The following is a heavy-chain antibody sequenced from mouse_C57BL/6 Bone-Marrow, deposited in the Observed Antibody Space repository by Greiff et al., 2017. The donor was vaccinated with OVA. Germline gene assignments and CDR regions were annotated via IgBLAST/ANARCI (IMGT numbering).Heavy chain of an antibody. CDR2: INPNNGGT. CDR3: ASGSDGYYAWFAY. D-gene: IGHD2-3*01. CDR1: GYTFTDYY. J-gene: IGHJ3*01. Sequence: VQLQQSGPELVKPGASVKISCKASGYTFTDYYMNWVKQSHGKSLEWIGDINPNNGGTSYNQKFKGKATLTVDKSSSTAYMELRSLTSEASAVYYCASGSDGYYAWFAYWGQGTLVTVSA. V-gene: IGHV1-26*01.